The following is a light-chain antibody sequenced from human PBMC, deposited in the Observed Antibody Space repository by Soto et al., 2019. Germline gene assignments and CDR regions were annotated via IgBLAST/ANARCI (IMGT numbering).Light chain of an antibody. V-gene: IGKV4-1*01. CDR2: WAS. CDR3: QQYYNIPWT. Sequence: DIVMTQSPDSLAVSLGERANINCKSSQSLLYSSNNKNCLGWYQQKPGQPPKLLIYWASTRESGVPDRFSGSGYGTDFTLTISSLQAEDVARYYCQQYYNIPWTFGQGTKVEVK. J-gene: IGKJ1*01. CDR1: QSLLYSSNNKNC.